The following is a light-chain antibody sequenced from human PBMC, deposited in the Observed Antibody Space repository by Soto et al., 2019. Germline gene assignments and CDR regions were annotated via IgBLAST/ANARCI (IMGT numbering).Light chain of an antibody. V-gene: IGKV1-39*01. Sequence: DIQMTQSPSSLSASVGDRVTITCRASQSISSYLNWYQQKPGKAAKLLIYAASSLQSGVPSRFRGSGSGTDVTLTISSLQPEDFSTYYCQQRYSTPFTFGPGTKVDIK. J-gene: IGKJ3*01. CDR2: AAS. CDR1: QSISSY. CDR3: QQRYSTPFT.